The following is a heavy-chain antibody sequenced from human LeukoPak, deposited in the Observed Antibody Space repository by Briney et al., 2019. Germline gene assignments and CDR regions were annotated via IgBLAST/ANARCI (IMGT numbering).Heavy chain of an antibody. CDR3: AKESSASYYFDY. J-gene: IGHJ4*02. CDR1: GSTFSSNG. D-gene: IGHD3-10*01. CDR2: IPYDGRNT. V-gene: IGHV3-30*02. Sequence: GGSLRLSCAASGSTFSSNGMYWVRQAPGKGLEWVAFIPYDGRNTYYADSVKGRFTISRDTSKNTLYLQMINLRAEDTAVYYCAKESSASYYFDYWGLGTLVTVSS.